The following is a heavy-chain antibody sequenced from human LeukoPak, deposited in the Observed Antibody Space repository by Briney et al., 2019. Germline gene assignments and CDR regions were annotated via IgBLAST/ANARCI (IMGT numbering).Heavy chain of an antibody. CDR1: RFSFSTYA. D-gene: IGHD1-1*01. J-gene: IGHJ4*02. CDR2: ISSGGDST. V-gene: IGHV3-23*01. Sequence: GGSLRLSCAASRFSFSTYAMSWVRQAPGKGLEWVSTISSGGDSTYYADSVKGRFTISRDNSENTLSLQMNGLRADDTAVYYCAKSHSVQYRGYFDSWGQGILVTVSS. CDR3: AKSHSVQYRGYFDS.